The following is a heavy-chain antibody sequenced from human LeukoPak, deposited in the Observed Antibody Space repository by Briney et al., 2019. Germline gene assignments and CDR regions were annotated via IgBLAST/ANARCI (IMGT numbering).Heavy chain of an antibody. CDR2: INERGSET. J-gene: IGHJ4*02. CDR1: AVIRSKQW. V-gene: IGHV3-7*01. D-gene: IGHD2-15*01. Sequence: SLILSCAASAVIRSKQWMTCVRQAPGKRLEWVANINERGSETYYADYVKGRFTISRDNTKKSLFLQLNSLSVEDTAMYYCAKDYSFSNFNWGQGTLVTVSS. CDR3: AKDYSFSNFN.